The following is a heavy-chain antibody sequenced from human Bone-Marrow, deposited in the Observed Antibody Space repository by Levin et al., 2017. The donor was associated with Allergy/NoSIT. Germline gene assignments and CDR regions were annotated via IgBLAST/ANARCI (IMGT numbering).Heavy chain of an antibody. V-gene: IGHV3-21*06. CDR2: IDSNSYYK. Sequence: AGGSLRLSCAASGFTFSRHGMNWVRQAPGKGLEWVSSIDSNSYYKNYADSVKGRFTITRDNAENSLSLQMDSLTAEDTAVYFCAREVSQRPNYNYYYYMDVWGIGTTVTVSS. CDR1: GFTFSRHG. J-gene: IGHJ6*03. D-gene: IGHD2-8*01. CDR3: AREVSQRPNYNYYYYMDV.